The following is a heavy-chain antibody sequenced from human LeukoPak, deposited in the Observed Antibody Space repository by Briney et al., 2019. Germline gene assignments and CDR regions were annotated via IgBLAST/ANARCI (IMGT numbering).Heavy chain of an antibody. D-gene: IGHD3-10*01. CDR2: IYYSGST. J-gene: IGHJ5*02. CDR3: ARGVSCPACITMVRGVMAGFDP. V-gene: IGHV4-59*01. Sequence: SETLSLTCTVSGGSISSYYWSWIRQPPGKGLEWIGYIYYSGSTNYSPSLKSRVTISVDTSKNQFSLKLSSVTAADTAVYYCARGVSCPACITMVRGVMAGFDPWGQGTLVTVSS. CDR1: GGSISSYY.